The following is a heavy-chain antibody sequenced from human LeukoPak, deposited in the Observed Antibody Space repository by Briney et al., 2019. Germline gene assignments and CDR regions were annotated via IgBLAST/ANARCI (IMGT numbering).Heavy chain of an antibody. J-gene: IGHJ4*02. CDR2: ISSTSGYI. D-gene: IGHD3-3*01. Sequence: KTGGSLRLSCAASGFTFSIYSLTWVRQAPGKGLEWVSSISSTSGYIYYADSVKGRFTISRDNAKNSLYLQMNSLRAEDTALYYCARDVSWSFDYWGQGALVTVSS. CDR3: ARDVSWSFDY. CDR1: GFTFSIYS. V-gene: IGHV3-21*01.